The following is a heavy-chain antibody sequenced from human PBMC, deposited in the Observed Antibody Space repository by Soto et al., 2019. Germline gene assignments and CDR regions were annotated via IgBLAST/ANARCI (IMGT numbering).Heavy chain of an antibody. CDR3: ARIAARPYYYYGMDV. J-gene: IGHJ6*02. V-gene: IGHV4-34*01. Sequence: SETLSLTCAVYGGSFSGYYWTWVRQRPGKGLEWIGDVNHSGSTNQNPSLKSRVTISVDTSKNQFSLKLSSVTAADTAVYYCARIAARPYYYYGMDVWGQGTTVTVSS. CDR1: GGSFSGYY. D-gene: IGHD6-6*01. CDR2: VNHSGST.